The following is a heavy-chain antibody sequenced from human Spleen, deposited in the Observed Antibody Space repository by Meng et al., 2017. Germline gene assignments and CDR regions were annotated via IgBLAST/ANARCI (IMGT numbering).Heavy chain of an antibody. CDR3: ARSAYAINNWFDP. V-gene: IGHV4-31*01. D-gene: IGHD3-9*01. CDR1: GCSISSGGYY. CDR2: IYYSGST. Sequence: QVQLQEAGPGLVKPSQTLSLTCTFSGCSISSGGYYWSWIRQHPGKGLEWIGYIYYSGSTYYNPSLKSLVTISVDTSKNQFSLKLSSVTAADTAVYYCARSAYAINNWFDPWGQGTLVTVSS. J-gene: IGHJ5*02.